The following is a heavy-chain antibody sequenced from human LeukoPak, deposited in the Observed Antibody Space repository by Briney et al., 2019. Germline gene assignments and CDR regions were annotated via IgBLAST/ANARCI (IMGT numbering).Heavy chain of an antibody. CDR3: ARGRERVLLWFGELGYYFDY. CDR1: GFTFSSYA. V-gene: IGHV3-30*04. CDR2: ISYDGSSK. D-gene: IGHD3-10*01. J-gene: IGHJ4*02. Sequence: GGSLRLSCAASGFTFSSYAMHWVRQAPGKGLEWVAVISYDGSSKYYADSVKGRFTISRDNSKNTLYLQMNSLRAEDTAVYYCARGRERVLLWFGELGYYFDYWGQGTLVTVSS.